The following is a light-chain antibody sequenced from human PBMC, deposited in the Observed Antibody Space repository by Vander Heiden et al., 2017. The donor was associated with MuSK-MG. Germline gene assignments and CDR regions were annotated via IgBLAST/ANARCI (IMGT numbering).Light chain of an antibody. J-gene: IGKJ4*01. V-gene: IGKV1-39*01. CDR3: QQTDSVPLT. CDR1: QGITTY. CDR2: AAA. Sequence: DIQMTQSPSSLSASVGDRVTITCRASQGITTYLNWYQQKPGEAPRVLIYAAANLQSGVPSRFSGSGSGTDFTLTINSLQPEDFATYYCQQTDSVPLTFGGGTKVEIK.